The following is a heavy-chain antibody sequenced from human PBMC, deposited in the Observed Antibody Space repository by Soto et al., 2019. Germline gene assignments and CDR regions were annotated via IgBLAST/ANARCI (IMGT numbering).Heavy chain of an antibody. D-gene: IGHD6-13*01. CDR3: AKDGSYSSSWPYYFDH. CDR1: GFTFSTYT. J-gene: IGHJ4*02. V-gene: IGHV3-23*01. Sequence: EVQLLESGGALVQPGGSMRLSCAASGFTFSTYTTTWLRQAPGKGLEWVSSISGSSDHTYYADSVKGRLIVSRDNSNNTLYLQMNSLRAEDTAVYYCAKDGSYSSSWPYYFDHWGQGTLVTVSS. CDR2: ISGSSDHT.